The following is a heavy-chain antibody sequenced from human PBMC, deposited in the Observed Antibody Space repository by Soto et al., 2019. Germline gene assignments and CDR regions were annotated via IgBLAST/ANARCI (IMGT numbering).Heavy chain of an antibody. V-gene: IGHV1-18*01. CDR1: GYTFTSYG. CDR3: ARDRALGLAVAPNYGMDV. D-gene: IGHD6-19*01. CDR2: ISAYNGNT. Sequence: GASVKVSCKASGYTFTSYGISWVRQAPGQGLEWMGWISAYNGNTNYAQKLQGRVTMTTDTSTSTAYMELRSLRSDDTAVYYCARDRALGLAVAPNYGMDVWGQGTTVTVSS. J-gene: IGHJ6*02.